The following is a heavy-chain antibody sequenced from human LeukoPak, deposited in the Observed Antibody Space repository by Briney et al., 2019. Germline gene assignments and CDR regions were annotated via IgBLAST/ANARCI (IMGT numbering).Heavy chain of an antibody. CDR3: ARVSVRGVTQDAFDI. V-gene: IGHV1-69*13. Sequence: ASVKVSCKASGGTFSSYAISWVRQAPGQGLEWMGGIIPIFGTANYAQKFQGRVTITADESTSTAYMELSSLRSEDTAVYYCARVSVRGVTQDAFDIWGQGTMVTVSS. D-gene: IGHD3-10*01. CDR1: GGTFSSYA. J-gene: IGHJ3*02. CDR2: IIPIFGTA.